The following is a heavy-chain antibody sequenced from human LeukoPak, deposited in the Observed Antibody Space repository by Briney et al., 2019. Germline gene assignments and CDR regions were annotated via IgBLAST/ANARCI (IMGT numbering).Heavy chain of an antibody. CDR3: ARVTGRAPRLYYFDY. CDR2: ISPTTGTT. D-gene: IGHD3-10*01. Sequence: ASVKVSCKASGYNFTDHYLHWVRQAPGQGLEWMGWISPTTGTTNYARRFQNRVTMTRDTSLTTAYMEVSRLTSDDTAVYYCARVTGRAPRLYYFDYWGQGSLVTVSS. CDR1: GYNFTDHY. V-gene: IGHV1-2*02. J-gene: IGHJ4*02.